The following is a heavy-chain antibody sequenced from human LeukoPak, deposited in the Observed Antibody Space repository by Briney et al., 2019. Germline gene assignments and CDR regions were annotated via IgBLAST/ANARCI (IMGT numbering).Heavy chain of an antibody. V-gene: IGHV3-13*05. CDR1: GFTFSSYD. D-gene: IGHD6-13*01. Sequence: PGGSLRLSCAASGFTFSSYDMHWVRQATGKGLEWVSAIDSAGSPYYPGSVKGRFTISGENAKNSLYLQMNSLRAGDTAVYYCARAYSSTWYDSPLDYWGQGTPVTVSS. CDR3: ARAYSSTWYDSPLDY. CDR2: IDSAGSP. J-gene: IGHJ4*02.